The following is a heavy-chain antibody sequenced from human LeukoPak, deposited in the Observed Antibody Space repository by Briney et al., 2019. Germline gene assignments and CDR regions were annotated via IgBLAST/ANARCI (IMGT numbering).Heavy chain of an antibody. D-gene: IGHD2-2*02. CDR2: IYYSGST. J-gene: IGHJ4*02. Sequence: SETLSLTCTVSGGSISTSSYYWGWIRQPPGKGLEWIGSIYYSGSTYYHPSLTIRVTISVDTSKNQFSLKLSSVTAADTAVYYCARLPLGYCTSTSCYTTYFDYWGQGTLVTVSS. CDR3: ARLPLGYCTSTSCYTTYFDY. CDR1: GGSISTSSYY. V-gene: IGHV4-39*01.